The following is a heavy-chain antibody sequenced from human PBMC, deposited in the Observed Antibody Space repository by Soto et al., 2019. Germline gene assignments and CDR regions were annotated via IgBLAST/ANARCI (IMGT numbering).Heavy chain of an antibody. D-gene: IGHD3-9*01. Sequence: ASVKVSCKASGYTFTSYAMHWVRQAPGQRLEWMGWINAYNGNTKYSQKFQGRVTITRDTSASTAYMELSSLRSEDTAVYYCARPLADILTGYSLIWFDPWGQGTLVTVSS. CDR3: ARPLADILTGYSLIWFDP. V-gene: IGHV1-3*01. CDR1: GYTFTSYA. J-gene: IGHJ5*02. CDR2: INAYNGNT.